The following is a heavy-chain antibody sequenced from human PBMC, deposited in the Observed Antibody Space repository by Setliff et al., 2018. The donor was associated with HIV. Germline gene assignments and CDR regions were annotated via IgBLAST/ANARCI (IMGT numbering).Heavy chain of an antibody. CDR3: TRLAGGYADY. D-gene: IGHD5-12*01. J-gene: IGHJ4*02. Sequence: SETLSLTCTVPGASFTTHYWSLIRQPPGKGLEWIGCISTSGSTNYNPSLKSRVTLSIDMSKNQFSLKMSSVTAADTAVYYCTRLAGGYADYWGQGTLVTVSS. V-gene: IGHV4-4*09. CDR1: GASFTTHY. CDR2: ISTSGST.